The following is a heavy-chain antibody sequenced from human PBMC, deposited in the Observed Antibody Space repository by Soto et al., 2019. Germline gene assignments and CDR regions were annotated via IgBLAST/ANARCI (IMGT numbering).Heavy chain of an antibody. CDR2: ISGSDGRT. V-gene: IGHV3-23*01. Sequence: PGGSLRLSCAASGFTFSSYAMSWVRQAPGKGLEWVSVISGSDGRTYYADSVKGRFTISRDNSKNTLYLQMNSLRVEDSALYYCARKEHGLRPLDNWGQGTLVTVSS. D-gene: IGHD2-8*01. J-gene: IGHJ4*02. CDR3: ARKEHGLRPLDN. CDR1: GFTFSSYA.